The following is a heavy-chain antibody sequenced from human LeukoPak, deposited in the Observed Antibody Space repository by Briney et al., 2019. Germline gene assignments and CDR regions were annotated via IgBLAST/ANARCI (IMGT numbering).Heavy chain of an antibody. CDR2: ISYDERDV. D-gene: IGHD3-22*01. CDR1: GFTFRTSA. CDR3: ASLKEWLLLGGFDY. J-gene: IGHJ4*02. V-gene: IGHV3-30*03. Sequence: GRSLRLSCAASGFTFRTSALYWVRQAPGKGLEWVAAISYDERDVYYADSVKGRFAISRDNSKDILYLQMNGLRLEDTAIYYCASLKEWLLLGGFDYWGQGALVTVSS.